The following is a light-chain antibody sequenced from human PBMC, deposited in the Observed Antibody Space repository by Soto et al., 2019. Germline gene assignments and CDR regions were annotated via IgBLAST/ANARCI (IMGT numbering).Light chain of an antibody. V-gene: IGKV3-11*01. CDR3: QQRSSWPIT. Sequence: EIVLTQSPATLSLSPGERATLSCRASQSVSRHLVWYQQKPGQAPRVLISDASNRATGIPARFSGSGSGTDFTLTINSLETEDFAVYDCQQRSSWPITFGQGTRLEIK. J-gene: IGKJ5*01. CDR1: QSVSRH. CDR2: DAS.